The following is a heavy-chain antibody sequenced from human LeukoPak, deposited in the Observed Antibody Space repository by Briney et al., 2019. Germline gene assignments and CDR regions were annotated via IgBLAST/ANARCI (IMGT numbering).Heavy chain of an antibody. V-gene: IGHV3-21*01. D-gene: IGHD3-10*01. CDR1: GFTFSSYS. Sequence: GGSLRLSCAASGFTFSSYSMNWVRQAPGKGLEWVSSISSSSSYIYYADSVKGRFTISRDNAKNSLYLQMNSLRAEDTAVYYCARAGYYYGSGSYLGYWGQGILVTVSS. CDR3: ARAGYYYGSGSYLGY. CDR2: ISSSSSYI. J-gene: IGHJ4*02.